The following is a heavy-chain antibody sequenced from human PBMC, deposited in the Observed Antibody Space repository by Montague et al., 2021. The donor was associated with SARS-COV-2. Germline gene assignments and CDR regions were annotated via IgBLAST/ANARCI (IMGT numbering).Heavy chain of an antibody. D-gene: IGHD3-10*01. CDR2: IDYSGST. Sequence: TLSLTCTVSGGSISSGGYYWSWIRQHPGKGLEWIGYIDYSGSTYYXXXLKSRVTISVDTSKNQFSLKLSSVTAADTAVYYCARDKVYGSGRGPREGRYYYYYYGMDVWGQGTTVTVPS. CDR3: ARDKVYGSGRGPREGRYYYYYYGMDV. J-gene: IGHJ6*02. CDR1: GGSISSGGYY. V-gene: IGHV4-31*03.